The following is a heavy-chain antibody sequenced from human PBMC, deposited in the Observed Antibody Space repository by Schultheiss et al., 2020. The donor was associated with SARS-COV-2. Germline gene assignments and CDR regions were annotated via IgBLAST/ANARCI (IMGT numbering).Heavy chain of an antibody. CDR1: GFTFSSYA. D-gene: IGHD1-26*01. J-gene: IGHJ6*02. CDR3: ARDVVGGTRYGMDV. Sequence: GGSLRLSCAASGFTFSSYAMSWVRQAPGKGLAWVSAISGSGGSTYYAYTVKGRFTIFRDNAKNTRYLQMNSLRAEDTAVYYCARDVVGGTRYGMDVWGQGTTVTVSS. V-gene: IGHV3-23*01. CDR2: ISGSGGST.